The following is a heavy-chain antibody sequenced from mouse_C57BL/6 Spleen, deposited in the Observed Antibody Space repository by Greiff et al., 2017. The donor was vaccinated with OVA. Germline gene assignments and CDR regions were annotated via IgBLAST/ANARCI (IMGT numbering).Heavy chain of an antibody. V-gene: IGHV1-61*01. J-gene: IGHJ1*03. CDR2: IYPSDSET. Sequence: QVQLQQPGAELVRPGSSVKLSCKASGYTFTSYWMDWVKQRPGQGLEWIGNIYPSDSETPYNQKFKDKATLTVDKSSSTAYMQLSSLTSEDSAVYYCALSEGIRSYWYFDVWGTGTTVTVAS. CDR3: ALSEGIRSYWYFDV. D-gene: IGHD1-1*01. CDR1: GYTFTSYW.